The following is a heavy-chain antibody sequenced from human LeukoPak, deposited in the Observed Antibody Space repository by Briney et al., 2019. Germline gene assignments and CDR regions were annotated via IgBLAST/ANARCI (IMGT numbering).Heavy chain of an antibody. CDR3: ARDRSSTSYDAFDI. Sequence: AGGSLRLSCANSGFIFSKAWMSWVRQAPGKGLEYVSAISSNGGSTYYANSVKGRFTISRDNSKNTLYLQMGSLRAEDMAVYYCARDRSSTSYDAFDIWGQGTMVTVSS. CDR2: ISSNGGST. V-gene: IGHV3-64*01. D-gene: IGHD2-2*01. CDR1: GFIFSKAW. J-gene: IGHJ3*02.